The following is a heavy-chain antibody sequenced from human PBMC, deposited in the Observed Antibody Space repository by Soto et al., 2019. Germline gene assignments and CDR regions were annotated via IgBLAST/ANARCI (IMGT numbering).Heavy chain of an antibody. D-gene: IGHD3-10*01. CDR2: INSDGTST. Sequence: EVQLVESGGGLVQPGGSLRLSCAASGFTFSTFWMHWVRQAPGKGLVWVSRINSDGTSTNYADSVKGRFTISRDNVKSTLYLQKNSLRAADTAMYYCARDQGTYGSGTYNLWGQGTLVTVSS. CDR3: ARDQGTYGSGTYNL. V-gene: IGHV3-74*01. CDR1: GFTFSTFW. J-gene: IGHJ4*02.